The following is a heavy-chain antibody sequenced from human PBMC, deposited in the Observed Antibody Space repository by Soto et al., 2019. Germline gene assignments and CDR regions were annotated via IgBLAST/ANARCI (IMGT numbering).Heavy chain of an antibody. Sequence: GGSLRLSCAASGFTFSSYGMHWVRQAPGKGLEWVAVIWYDGSNKYYADSVKGRFTISRDNSKNTLYLQMNSPRAEDTAVYYCARDPKRRKYYDFWSGQPNYYYYGMDVWGQGTTVTVSS. CDR2: IWYDGSNK. D-gene: IGHD3-3*01. CDR3: ARDPKRRKYYDFWSGQPNYYYYGMDV. CDR1: GFTFSSYG. J-gene: IGHJ6*02. V-gene: IGHV3-33*01.